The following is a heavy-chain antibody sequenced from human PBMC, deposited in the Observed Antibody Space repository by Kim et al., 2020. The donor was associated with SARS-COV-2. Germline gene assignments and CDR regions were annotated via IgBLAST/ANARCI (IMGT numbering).Heavy chain of an antibody. CDR2: IYASGST. J-gene: IGHJ4*01. CDR3: ASSSYYSASGISRGLDY. D-gene: IGHD3-10*01. CDR1: GDSISGYY. V-gene: IGHV4-59*01. Sequence: SDTLSLTCSVSGDSISGYYWSWIRQPPGKGLEWIGYIYASGSTNYNPSLKSRVTMSLDTSKNQISLKLGSVTAADTAVYYCASSSYYSASGISRGLDYWG.